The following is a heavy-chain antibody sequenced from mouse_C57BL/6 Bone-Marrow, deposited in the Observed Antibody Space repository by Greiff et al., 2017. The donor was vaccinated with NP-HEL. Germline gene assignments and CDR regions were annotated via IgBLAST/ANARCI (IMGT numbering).Heavy chain of an antibody. CDR3: ARHKGSSWFAY. CDR2: ISNGGGST. J-gene: IGHJ3*01. D-gene: IGHD1-1*02. Sequence: EVHLVESGGGLVQPGGSLKLSCAASGFTFSDYYMYWVRQTPEQRLEWVAYISNGGGSTYYPDTVKGRFTISRDNAKNTLYLQMSRLKSEDTAMYYCARHKGSSWFAYWGQGTLVTVSA. CDR1: GFTFSDYY. V-gene: IGHV5-12*01.